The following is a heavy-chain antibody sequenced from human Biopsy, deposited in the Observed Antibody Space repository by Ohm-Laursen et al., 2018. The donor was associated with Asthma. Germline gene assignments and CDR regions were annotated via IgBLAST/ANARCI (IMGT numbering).Heavy chain of an antibody. CDR2: ISGSGGST. CDR3: AKGHGDYVFPYFQH. D-gene: IGHD4-17*01. CDR1: GFTFSSYA. Sequence: SLRLSCSASGFTFSSYAMSWVRQPPGKGLEWVSTISGSGGSTYYADSVKGRFTISRDNSKNTLYLQMNSLRAEDTAVYYCAKGHGDYVFPYFQHWGQGTLVTVSS. V-gene: IGHV3-23*01. J-gene: IGHJ1*01.